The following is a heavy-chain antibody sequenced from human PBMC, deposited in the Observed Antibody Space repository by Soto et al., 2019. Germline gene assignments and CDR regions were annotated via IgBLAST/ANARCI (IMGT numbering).Heavy chain of an antibody. V-gene: IGHV3-23*01. J-gene: IGHJ4*02. Sequence: GGSLRLSCAASGFTFSAYAMSWVRQAPGKGLEWVSAVTGSGGNTYYADSVKGRFTISRDNSKNTLFLQMSSLRAEDTAIYYCAKRKGPTQAPVTTWTYYFDYWGQGTPVTVSS. CDR2: VTGSGGNT. D-gene: IGHD4-17*01. CDR1: GFTFSAYA. CDR3: AKRKGPTQAPVTTWTYYFDY.